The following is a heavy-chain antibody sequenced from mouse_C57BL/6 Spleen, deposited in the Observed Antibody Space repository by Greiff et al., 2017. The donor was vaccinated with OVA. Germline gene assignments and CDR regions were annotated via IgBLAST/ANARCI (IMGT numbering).Heavy chain of an antibody. D-gene: IGHD4-1*01. CDR1: GFTFSSYA. CDR3: AREELQTAAVDY. J-gene: IGHJ2*01. Sequence: EVNLVESGGGLVKPGGSLKLSCAASGFTFSSYAMSWVRQTPEKRLEWVATISDGGSYTYYPDNVKGRVTISRDKAKNNLYLQMSHLKSEDTAMYYCAREELQTAAVDYWGQGTTLTVSS. CDR2: ISDGGSYT. V-gene: IGHV5-4*01.